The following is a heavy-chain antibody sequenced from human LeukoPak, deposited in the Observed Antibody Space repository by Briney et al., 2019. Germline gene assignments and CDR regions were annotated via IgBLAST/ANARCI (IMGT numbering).Heavy chain of an antibody. CDR2: IKQDGSER. V-gene: IGHV3-7*01. D-gene: IGHD5-18*01. CDR3: ARVEQLWLDYYYYGMDV. J-gene: IGHJ6*02. CDR1: GFTFSSYW. Sequence: GGSLRLSCAASGFTFSSYWMSWVRQAPGKGLEWVANIKQDGSERYYVDSVKGRFTISRDNAKNSLYLQMNSLRAEDTAVYYCARVEQLWLDYYYYGMDVWGQGTTVTVSS.